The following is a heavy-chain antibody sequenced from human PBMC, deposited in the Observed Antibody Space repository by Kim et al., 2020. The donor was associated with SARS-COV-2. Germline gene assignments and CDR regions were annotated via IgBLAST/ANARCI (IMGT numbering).Heavy chain of an antibody. J-gene: IGHJ6*02. Sequence: GGSLRLSCAASGFTFSSYWMSWVRQAPGKGLEWVANIKQDGSEKYYVDSVKGRFTISRDNAKNSLYLQMNSLRAEDTAVYYCAKYSGSYPIYYYYYYGMDVWGQGTTVTVSS. CDR1: GFTFSSYW. D-gene: IGHD1-26*01. CDR3: AKYSGSYPIYYYYYYGMDV. CDR2: IKQDGSEK. V-gene: IGHV3-7*03.